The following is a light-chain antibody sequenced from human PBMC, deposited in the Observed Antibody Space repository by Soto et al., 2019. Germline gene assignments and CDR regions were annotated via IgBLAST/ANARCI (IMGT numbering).Light chain of an antibody. CDR1: QSISTY. CDR3: QQSYSSPRT. CDR2: ATS. J-gene: IGKJ1*01. Sequence: DIQMTQSPSSLSASVEDRVSITCRASQSISTYLSWYQQKPGKAPKVLIYATSTLQSGVPSRFSGSGSGIDFTLTISALQPDDFAIYYCQQSYSSPRTFGQGTKVDIK. V-gene: IGKV1-39*01.